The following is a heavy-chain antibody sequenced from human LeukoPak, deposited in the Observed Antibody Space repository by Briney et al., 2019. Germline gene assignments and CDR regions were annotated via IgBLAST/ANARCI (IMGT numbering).Heavy chain of an antibody. CDR2: INPNSGGT. J-gene: IGHJ6*03. CDR1: GYTFTGYY. V-gene: IGHV1-2*02. Sequence: ASVTVSCKASGYTFTGYYMHWVRQAPGQGLEWMGWINPNSGGTNYAQKFQGRVTMTRDTSISTAYMELSRLRSDDTAVYYCARDLGSSRRLGLYMDVWGKGTTVTVSS. D-gene: IGHD6-6*01. CDR3: ARDLGSSRRLGLYMDV.